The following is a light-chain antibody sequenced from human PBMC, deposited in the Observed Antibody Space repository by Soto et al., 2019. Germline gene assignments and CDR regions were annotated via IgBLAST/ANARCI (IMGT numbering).Light chain of an antibody. CDR1: QGFNNY. CDR3: QKYDGVPLT. V-gene: IGKV1-27*01. Sequence: DIQMTQSPSSLSASVGDRVTITCRASQGFNNYLAWYQQRPGKVPQLLVYSESTLQAGVPSRFSGSGSGTDFSLTINSLQPEDVATYYCQKYDGVPLTFVGGTKMEIK. J-gene: IGKJ4*01. CDR2: SES.